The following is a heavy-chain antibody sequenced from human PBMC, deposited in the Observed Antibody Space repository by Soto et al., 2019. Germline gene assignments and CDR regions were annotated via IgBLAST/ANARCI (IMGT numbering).Heavy chain of an antibody. CDR2: IYYSGST. Sequence: SETLSLTCTVSGGSISSGGYYWSWIRQHPGKGLEWIGYIYYSGSTYYSPSLKSRVTISVDTSKNQFSLKLSSVTAADTAVYYCARDGGDYLDYWGQGTLVTVSS. CDR3: ARDGGDYLDY. V-gene: IGHV4-31*03. D-gene: IGHD3-16*01. CDR1: GGSISSGGYY. J-gene: IGHJ4*02.